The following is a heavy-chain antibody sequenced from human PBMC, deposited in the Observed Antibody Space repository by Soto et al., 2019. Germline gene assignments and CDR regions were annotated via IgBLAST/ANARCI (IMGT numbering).Heavy chain of an antibody. D-gene: IGHD4-17*01. CDR2: INHSGST. Sequence: SETLSLTCAVYGGSFSGYYWSWIRQPPGKGLEWIGEINHSGSTNYNPSLKSRVTISVDTSKNQFSLKLSSVTAADTAVYYCARENYGGNYYYYYGMDVWGQGTTVTVSS. CDR1: GGSFSGYY. J-gene: IGHJ6*02. V-gene: IGHV4-34*01. CDR3: ARENYGGNYYYYYGMDV.